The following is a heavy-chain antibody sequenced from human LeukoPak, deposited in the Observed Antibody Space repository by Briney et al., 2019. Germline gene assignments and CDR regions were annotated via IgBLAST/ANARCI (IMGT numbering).Heavy chain of an antibody. V-gene: IGHV3-21*01. J-gene: IGHJ4*02. CDR1: GFTFSNFA. CDR2: IVGSSST. Sequence: PGGSLRLSCAASGFTFSNFAMTWVRQAPGKGLEWVSSIVGSSSTYYADSLKGRFTISRDNAKNSLYLQMNSLRAEDTAVYYCARDPNYYFDYWGQGTLVTVSS. D-gene: IGHD1-7*01. CDR3: ARDPNYYFDY.